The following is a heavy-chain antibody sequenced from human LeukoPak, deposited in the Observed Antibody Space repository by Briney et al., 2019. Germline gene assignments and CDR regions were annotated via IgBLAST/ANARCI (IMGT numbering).Heavy chain of an antibody. D-gene: IGHD5-18*01. CDR3: AKDRGYSYGISEY. V-gene: IGHV3-23*01. Sequence: GGSLRLSCVASGFTFSTFAMNWVRQAPGKGLEWVSTISETGRSTYYADSVKGQFAISRDNSKNTLYLQMNSLRAEDTAVYYCAKDRGYSYGISEYWGQGTLVTVSS. CDR1: GFTFSTFA. CDR2: ISETGRST. J-gene: IGHJ4*02.